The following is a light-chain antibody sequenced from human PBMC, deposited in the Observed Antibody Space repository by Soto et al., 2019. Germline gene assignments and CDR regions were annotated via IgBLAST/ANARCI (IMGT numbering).Light chain of an antibody. CDR1: SSDIGGYHY. J-gene: IGLJ2*01. CDR2: EVS. V-gene: IGLV2-14*01. CDR3: SSYATIDIVV. Sequence: QSVLTQPASVSGSPGQSITISCTGTSSDIGGYHYVSWYQQHPGKAPKLMIFEVSDRPSGVSDRFSGSKSGNTASLTISGLQAEDEADYYCSSYATIDIVVFGGGTKLTVL.